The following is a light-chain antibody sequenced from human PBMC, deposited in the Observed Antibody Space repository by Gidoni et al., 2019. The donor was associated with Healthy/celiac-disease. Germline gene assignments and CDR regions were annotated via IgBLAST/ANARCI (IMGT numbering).Light chain of an antibody. J-gene: IGKJ2*01. CDR3: QQSYSTPHT. CDR1: QSINSY. Sequence: HMTQSPSPLSAAVGDRVPITCRASQSINSYLNWYQQKPGKAPKLLIYAASSLQSGVPSRFSGSGSGTDFTLTIGSLQPEDFATYYCQQSYSTPHTFGQGTKLEIK. CDR2: AAS. V-gene: IGKV1-39*01.